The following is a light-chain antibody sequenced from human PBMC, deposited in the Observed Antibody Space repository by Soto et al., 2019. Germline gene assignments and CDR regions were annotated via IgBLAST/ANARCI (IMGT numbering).Light chain of an antibody. CDR3: QSYDSSLSGHVV. CDR1: SSNIGAGYD. Sequence: QSVLTQPPSVSGAPGRRVTISCTGGSSNIGAGYDVHWYQQLPGTAPKLVIYANSNRPSGVPDRFSGSKSGTSASLVITGLQAEDEADYYCQSYDSSLSGHVVFGGGTNLTVL. V-gene: IGLV1-40*01. CDR2: ANS. J-gene: IGLJ2*01.